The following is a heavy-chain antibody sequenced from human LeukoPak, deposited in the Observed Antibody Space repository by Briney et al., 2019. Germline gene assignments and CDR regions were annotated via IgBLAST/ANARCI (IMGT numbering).Heavy chain of an antibody. J-gene: IGHJ4*02. CDR3: ASGDYDGADY. CDR2: IRYDGSNK. CDR1: GFSFSKYG. V-gene: IGHV3-30*02. Sequence: GGSLRLSCAASGFSFSKYGMHWVRQAPGKWLEWVAFIRYDGSNKYYADSVKGRFTISRDNSKNTLYLQMNSLRAEDTAVYYCASGDYDGADYWGQGTLVTVSS. D-gene: IGHD4-23*01.